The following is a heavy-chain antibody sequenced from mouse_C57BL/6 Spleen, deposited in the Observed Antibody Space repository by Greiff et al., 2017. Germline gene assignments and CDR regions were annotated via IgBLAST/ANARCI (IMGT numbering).Heavy chain of an antibody. CDR2: MNPGSGGT. CDR1: GYAFTNYL. Sequence: QVQLQQSGAELVRPGTSVKVSCKASGYAFTNYLIEWVKQRPGQGLEWIGVMNPGSGGTNYNEKFKGKATLTADKSSSTAYMQLSSLTTEDSSVDFCARSLDGYPYAYWGQGTLVTVSA. CDR3: ARSLDGYPYAY. D-gene: IGHD2-3*01. V-gene: IGHV1-54*01. J-gene: IGHJ3*01.